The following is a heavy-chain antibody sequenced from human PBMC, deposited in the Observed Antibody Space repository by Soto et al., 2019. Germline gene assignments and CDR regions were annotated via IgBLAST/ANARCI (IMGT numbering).Heavy chain of an antibody. CDR2: IYYSGST. J-gene: IGHJ4*02. D-gene: IGHD2-21*02. Sequence: SETLSLTCTVSGDSISSYYWSWIRQPPGKGLEWIGYIYYSGSTNYNPSLKSRVTISVDASKNQFSLKLSSVTAADTAVYYCARGYCGGDCYRKTYYFDYWGQGTLVTVSS. CDR1: GDSISSYY. CDR3: ARGYCGGDCYRKTYYFDY. V-gene: IGHV4-59*01.